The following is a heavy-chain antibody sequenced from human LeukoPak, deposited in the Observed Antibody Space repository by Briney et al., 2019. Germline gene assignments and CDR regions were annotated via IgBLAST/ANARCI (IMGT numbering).Heavy chain of an antibody. D-gene: IGHD2-21*01. Sequence: GGPLRLSCTASGFSFSEYSMNWVRQAPGKGLDWVSYIDKIGAAIYYSDSVKGRFTISRDNAKNSLYLQMNSLRAEDTAVYYCARDQRRGGGEDTRNYFDYWGQGTLVTVSS. CDR2: IDKIGAAI. CDR3: ARDQRRGGGEDTRNYFDY. J-gene: IGHJ4*02. V-gene: IGHV3-48*04. CDR1: GFSFSEYS.